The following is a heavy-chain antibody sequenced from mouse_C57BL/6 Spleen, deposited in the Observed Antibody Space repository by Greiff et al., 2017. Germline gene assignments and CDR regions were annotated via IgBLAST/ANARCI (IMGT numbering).Heavy chain of an antibody. CDR1: GYSFTGYY. CDR3: ASGFAY. V-gene: IGHV1-42*01. CDR2: INPSTGGT. Sequence: ELKLMESGPELVKPGASVKISCKASGYSFTGYYMNWVKQSPEKSLEWIGEINPSTGGTTYNQKFKANATLTVDKASSTAYMQLKRLTSDDYAVYYCASGFAYWGQGTLVTVSA. J-gene: IGHJ3*01.